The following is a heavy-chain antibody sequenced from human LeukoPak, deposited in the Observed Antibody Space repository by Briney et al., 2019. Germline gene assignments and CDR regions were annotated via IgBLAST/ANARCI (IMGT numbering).Heavy chain of an antibody. V-gene: IGHV4-59*01. CDR1: GGSISSYY. J-gene: IGHJ4*02. CDR2: IYYSGST. CDR3: ARDTADGYNSPGGLFRGFGFDY. D-gene: IGHD5-24*01. Sequence: SETLSLTCTVSGGSISSYYWSWIRQPPGKGLEWIGYIYYSGSTNYNPSLKSRVTISVDTSKNQFSLKLSSVTAADTAVYYCARDTADGYNSPGGLFRGFGFDYWGQGTLVTVSS.